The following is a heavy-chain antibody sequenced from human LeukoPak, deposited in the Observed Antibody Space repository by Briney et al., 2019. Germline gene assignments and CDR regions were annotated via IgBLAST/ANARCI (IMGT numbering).Heavy chain of an antibody. J-gene: IGHJ4*02. CDR1: GGSFSGYY. D-gene: IGHD4-17*01. CDR2: IYYSGST. Sequence: SETLSLTCAVYGGSFSGYYWSWIRQPPGKGLEWIGGIYYSGSTYYNPSLKSRVTISVDTSKNQFSLKLSSVTAADTAVYYCARQTGTVTTFFDYWGQGTLVTVSS. CDR3: ARQTGTVTTFFDY. V-gene: IGHV4-34*01.